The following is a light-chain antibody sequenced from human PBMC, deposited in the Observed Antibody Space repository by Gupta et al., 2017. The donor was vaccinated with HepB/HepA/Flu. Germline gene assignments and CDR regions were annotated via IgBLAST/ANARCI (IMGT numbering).Light chain of an antibody. CDR1: SSDVGSYNV. J-gene: IGLJ2*01. CDR3: CSYAGRSTVV. CDR2: EVS. Sequence: QSALTQPASVSGSPGPSITISCTGTSSDVGSYNVVSWYQQHPGKAPKLMIYEVSKRPSGVSNRFSGSKSGNTASLTISGLQAEDEADYYCCSYAGRSTVVFGGGTKLTVL. V-gene: IGLV2-23*02.